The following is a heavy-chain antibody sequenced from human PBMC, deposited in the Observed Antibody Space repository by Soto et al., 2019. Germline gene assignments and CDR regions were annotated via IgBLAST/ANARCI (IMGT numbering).Heavy chain of an antibody. Sequence: GGSLRLSCAASGFTFSSYAMSWVHQAPGKGLEWVSAISGSGGSTYYADSVKGRFTISRDNSKNTLYLQMNSLRAEDTAVYYCAKGDGYNWGYFDYWGQGTLVTVSS. D-gene: IGHD5-12*01. V-gene: IGHV3-23*01. CDR2: ISGSGGST. CDR1: GFTFSSYA. J-gene: IGHJ4*02. CDR3: AKGDGYNWGYFDY.